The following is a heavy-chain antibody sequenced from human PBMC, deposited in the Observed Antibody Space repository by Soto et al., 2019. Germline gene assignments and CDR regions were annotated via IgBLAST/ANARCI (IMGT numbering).Heavy chain of an antibody. D-gene: IGHD2-15*01. J-gene: IGHJ4*02. CDR1: GFTFRSDG. Sequence: EVQLLESGGGLVQPGGSLRLSCAASGFTFRSDGMSWVRQAPGKGLEWVSGISGSGGSTYYADSVKGWFTISRDNSKNTLYLQMNSLRAEYPAGYYCAKESGGIGGSFDYWGQGTLVTVSS. CDR3: AKESGGIGGSFDY. CDR2: ISGSGGST. V-gene: IGHV3-23*01.